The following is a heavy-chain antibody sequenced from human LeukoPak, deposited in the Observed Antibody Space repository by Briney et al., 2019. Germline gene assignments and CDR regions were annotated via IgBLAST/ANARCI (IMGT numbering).Heavy chain of an antibody. Sequence: GRSLRLSCAASGFTFSSYAMHWVRQAPGKGLEWVAVISYDGSNKYYADSVKGRFTISRDNSKNTLYLQMNSLRAEDTAVYYYARDTNWNYGLHYFDYWGQGTLVTVSS. J-gene: IGHJ4*02. D-gene: IGHD1-7*01. CDR3: ARDTNWNYGLHYFDY. CDR1: GFTFSSYA. V-gene: IGHV3-30-3*01. CDR2: ISYDGSNK.